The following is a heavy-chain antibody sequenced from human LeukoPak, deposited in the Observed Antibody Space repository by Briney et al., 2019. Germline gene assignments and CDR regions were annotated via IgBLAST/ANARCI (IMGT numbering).Heavy chain of an antibody. CDR2: FDPEDGET. CDR1: GYTLTELS. CDR3: ATSGYYGSGSYLYWYFDL. Sequence: ALVKVSCKVSGYTLTELSMHWVRQAPGKGLEWMGGFDPEDGETIYAQKFQGRVTMTEDTSTDTAYMELSSLRSEDTAVYYCATSGYYGSGSYLYWYFDLWGRGTLVTVSS. D-gene: IGHD3-10*01. V-gene: IGHV1-24*01. J-gene: IGHJ2*01.